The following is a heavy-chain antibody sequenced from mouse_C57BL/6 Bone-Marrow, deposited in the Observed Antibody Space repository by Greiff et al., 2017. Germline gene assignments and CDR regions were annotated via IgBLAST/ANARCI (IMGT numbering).Heavy chain of an antibody. CDR1: GYTFTSYA. J-gene: IGHJ2*01. V-gene: IGHV1-85*01. CDR3: ASKGSADY. CDR2: IYPRGGST. Sequence: QVQLQQSGPELVKPGASVKLSCKASGYTFTSYAINWVKQRPGQGLEWIGGIYPRGGSTKYNEKFKGPATLTVDTSSNTAYMELHSLTSEDSAVYLSASKGSADYWGKGTTLTVSS.